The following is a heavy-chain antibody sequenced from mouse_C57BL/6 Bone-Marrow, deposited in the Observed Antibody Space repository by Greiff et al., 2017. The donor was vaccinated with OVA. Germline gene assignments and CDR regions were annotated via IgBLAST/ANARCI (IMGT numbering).Heavy chain of an antibody. CDR3: ARRGDYGGGSWFAY. D-gene: IGHD2-4*01. J-gene: IGHJ3*01. CDR2: IYPRSGNT. CDR1: GYTFTSYG. Sequence: VKLMESGAELARPGASVKLSCKASGYTFTSYGISWVKQRTGQGLEWIGEIYPRSGNTYYNEKFKGKATLTADKSSSTAYMELRSLTSEDSAVYFCARRGDYGGGSWFAYWGQGTLVTVSA. V-gene: IGHV1-81*01.